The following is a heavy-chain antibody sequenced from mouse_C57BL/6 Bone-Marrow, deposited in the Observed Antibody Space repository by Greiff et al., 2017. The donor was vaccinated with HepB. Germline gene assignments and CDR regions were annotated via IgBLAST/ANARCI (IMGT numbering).Heavy chain of an antibody. D-gene: IGHD2-12*01. Sequence: QVQLQQPGAELVRPGSSVKLSCKASGYTFTSYWMHWVKQRPIQGLEWIGNIDPSDSETHYNQKFKDKATLTVDKSSSTAYMQLSSLSSEDSAVYYCARGGFYDGAGFAYWGQGTLVTVSA. J-gene: IGHJ3*01. CDR3: ARGGFYDGAGFAY. V-gene: IGHV1-52*01. CDR2: IDPSDSET. CDR1: GYTFTSYW.